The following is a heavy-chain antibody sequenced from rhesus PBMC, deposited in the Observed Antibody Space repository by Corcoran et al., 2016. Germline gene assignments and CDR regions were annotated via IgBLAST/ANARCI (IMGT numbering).Heavy chain of an antibody. J-gene: IGHJ4*01. Sequence: QVQLQESGPGVVKPSETLSLTCAVSGGSISDSYRWSWIRQSPVKGLEWIGYIYGRSTSTNYKPSLKIRVTISKDTSKNQFSLKLSSVTAADTAVYYCARDLIFGLAHSWGQGVLVTVSS. V-gene: IGHV4S10*01. D-gene: IGHD3-3*01. CDR2: IYGRSTST. CDR3: ARDLIFGLAHS. CDR1: GGSISDSYR.